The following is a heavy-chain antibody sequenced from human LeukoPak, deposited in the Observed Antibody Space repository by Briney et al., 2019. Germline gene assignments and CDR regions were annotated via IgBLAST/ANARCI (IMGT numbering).Heavy chain of an antibody. Sequence: SETLSLTCTVSGGSISSYYWSWIRQPPGKGLEWIGYIYYSGSTNHNPSLKSRVTISVDTSKNQFSLKLSSVTAADTAVYYCAREKEANWFDPWGQGTLVTVSS. V-gene: IGHV4-59*01. CDR3: AREKEANWFDP. J-gene: IGHJ5*02. CDR1: GGSISSYY. CDR2: IYYSGST.